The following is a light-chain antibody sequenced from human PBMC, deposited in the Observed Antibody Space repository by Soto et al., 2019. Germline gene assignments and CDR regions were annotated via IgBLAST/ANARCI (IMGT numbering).Light chain of an antibody. Sequence: EIVLTQSPGTLSLSPGERATLSCRAIQSVSSSYLAWYQQKPGQAPRLLIYGASSRATGIPDRFSGSGSGTDFTLTISRLEPEDFAVYYCQQYGSSPPPITFGQGTRLEIK. CDR3: QQYGSSPPPIT. V-gene: IGKV3-20*01. CDR1: QSVSSSY. J-gene: IGKJ5*01. CDR2: GAS.